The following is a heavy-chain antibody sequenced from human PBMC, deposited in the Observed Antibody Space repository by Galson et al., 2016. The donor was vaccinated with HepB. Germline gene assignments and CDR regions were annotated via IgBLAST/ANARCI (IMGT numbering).Heavy chain of an antibody. CDR3: ARDLGRVWFGELGYDYYGMDV. CDR2: IYYHGST. V-gene: IGHV4-59*01. CDR1: GDSISNYY. J-gene: IGHJ6*02. D-gene: IGHD3-10*01. Sequence: SETLSLTCTVSGDSISNYYWSWIRQPPGKGLEWIGYIYYHGSTNYNPSLKSRVTISVDTSKNQFSLKLSSVTAADTAVYYCARDLGRVWFGELGYDYYGMDVWGQGTTVTVSS.